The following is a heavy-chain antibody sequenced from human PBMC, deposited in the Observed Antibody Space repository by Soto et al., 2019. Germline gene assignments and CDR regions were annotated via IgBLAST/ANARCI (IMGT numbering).Heavy chain of an antibody. CDR2: IVVGSGNT. Sequence: SVNVSCKAAGFTFTSSAMQWVRQARGQRLEWIGWIVVGSGNTNYAQKFQERVTITRDMSTSTAYMELSSLRSEDTAVYYCAADGINCSGGSCSLDYWGQGTLVTVSS. J-gene: IGHJ4*02. CDR3: AADGINCSGGSCSLDY. D-gene: IGHD2-15*01. CDR1: GFTFTSSA. V-gene: IGHV1-58*02.